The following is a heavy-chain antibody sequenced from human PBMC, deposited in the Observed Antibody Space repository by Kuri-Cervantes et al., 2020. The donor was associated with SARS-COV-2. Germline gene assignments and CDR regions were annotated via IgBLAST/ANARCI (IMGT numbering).Heavy chain of an antibody. V-gene: IGHV1-69*13. CDR1: GGTFSSYA. CDR2: IIPIFGTA. Sequence: SVKVSCKASGGTFSSYAISWVRQAPGQGLGWMGGIIPIFGTANYAQKFQGRVTITADESTSTAYMELSSLRSEDTAVYYCARDPFRGSSWYGYYYYGMDVWGQGTTVTVSS. CDR3: ARDPFRGSSWYGYYYYGMDV. J-gene: IGHJ6*02. D-gene: IGHD6-13*01.